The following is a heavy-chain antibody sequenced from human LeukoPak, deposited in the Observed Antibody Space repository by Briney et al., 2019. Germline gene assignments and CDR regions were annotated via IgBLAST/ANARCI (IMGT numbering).Heavy chain of an antibody. V-gene: IGHV1-2*06. CDR3: ARVPIDYRIQTYNWFDP. CDR1: GYTFTGYY. J-gene: IGHJ5*02. D-gene: IGHD4-11*01. CDR2: INPNSGGA. Sequence: ASVKVSCKASGYTFTGYYMHWVRQAPGQGLEWMGRINPNSGGANYAQKFQGRVTMTRDTSISTAYMELSRLRSDDTAVYYCARVPIDYRIQTYNWFDPWGQGTLVTVSS.